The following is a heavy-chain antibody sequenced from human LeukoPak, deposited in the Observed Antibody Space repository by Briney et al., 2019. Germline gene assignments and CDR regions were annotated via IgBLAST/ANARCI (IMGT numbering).Heavy chain of an antibody. D-gene: IGHD3-16*02. Sequence: SETLSLTCAVYGGSFSGYYWSWIRQPPGKGLEWIGEINHSGSTNYNPSLKSRVTISVDTSKNQFSLKLSSVTAVDTAVYYCAFGGVIGPDYWGQGTLVTVSS. V-gene: IGHV4-34*01. CDR3: AFGGVIGPDY. CDR1: GGSFSGYY. J-gene: IGHJ4*02. CDR2: INHSGST.